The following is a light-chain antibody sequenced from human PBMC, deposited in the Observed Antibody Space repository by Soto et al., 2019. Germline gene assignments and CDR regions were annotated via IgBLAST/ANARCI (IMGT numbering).Light chain of an antibody. CDR2: EAS. CDR1: QSVGNN. CDR3: QQRRNWPHLT. V-gene: IGKV3-11*01. J-gene: IGKJ4*01. Sequence: EIVLTQSPATLSLSPGEGATPSCRASQSVGNNLAWYQQKPGQAPGLLIYEASTRATGIAARFSGSGSGTDFTLIISCLEPEDFAVYYCQQRRNWPHLTFGGGTKVDIK.